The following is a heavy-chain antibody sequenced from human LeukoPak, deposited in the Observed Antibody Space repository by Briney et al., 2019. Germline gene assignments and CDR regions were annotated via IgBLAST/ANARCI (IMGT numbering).Heavy chain of an antibody. CDR1: GYTFTSYA. CDR2: INAGNGNT. Sequence: ASVKVSCKASGYTFTSYAMHWVRQAPGQRLEWMGWINAGNGNTKYPQKFQGRVTITRDTSASTAYMELSSLRSEDTAVYYCARDGLYGSGSYPLDYWGQGTLVTVSS. J-gene: IGHJ4*02. D-gene: IGHD3-10*01. CDR3: ARDGLYGSGSYPLDY. V-gene: IGHV1-3*01.